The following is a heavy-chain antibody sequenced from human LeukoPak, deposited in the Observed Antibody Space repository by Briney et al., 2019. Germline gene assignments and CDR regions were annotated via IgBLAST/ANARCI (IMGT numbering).Heavy chain of an antibody. D-gene: IGHD1-26*01. J-gene: IGHJ4*02. V-gene: IGHV3-48*03. CDR3: AGGPQYSGSYGD. Sequence: GGSLRLSCVVSGFSFSDYEMAWVRQAPRMGLEWISYISNSGDIRRYADAVKGRFAISRDNAKNSVSLQMNSLRADDTGLYFCAGGPQYSGSYGDWGQGTLVTVSS. CDR2: ISNSGDIR. CDR1: GFSFSDYE.